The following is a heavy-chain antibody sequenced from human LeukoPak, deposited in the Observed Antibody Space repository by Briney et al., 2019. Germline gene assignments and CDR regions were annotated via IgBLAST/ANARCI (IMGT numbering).Heavy chain of an antibody. CDR2: INNDGSST. V-gene: IGHV3-74*01. Sequence: PGGALRLSCAASGFTFSSYWMHWVRQAPGKGLVWVSRINNDGSSTSYADSVKGRFTISRDNAKNTLYLQMNSLRAEDTAVYYCARPTKEGSSWYWWFDPWGQGILVTVS. D-gene: IGHD6-13*01. CDR3: ARPTKEGSSWYWWFDP. CDR1: GFTFSSYW. J-gene: IGHJ5*02.